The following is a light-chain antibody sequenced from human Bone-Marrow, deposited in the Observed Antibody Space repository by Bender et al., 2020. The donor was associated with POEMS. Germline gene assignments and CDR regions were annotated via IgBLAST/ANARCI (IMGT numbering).Light chain of an antibody. J-gene: IGLJ2*01. V-gene: IGLV2-23*01. CDR1: SSDVGSYNL. CDR2: EGN. CDR3: CSYGGGVL. Sequence: QSALTQPASVSGSPGQSITISCSGTSSDVGSYNLVSWYQQHPGKAPKLMIYEGNKRPSGVSNRFSGTKSGNTASLTISGLQAEDEADYYCCSYGGGVLFGGGTKLTVL.